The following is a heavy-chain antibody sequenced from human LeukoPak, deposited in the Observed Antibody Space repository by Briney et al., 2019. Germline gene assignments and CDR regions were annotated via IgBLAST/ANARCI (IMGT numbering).Heavy chain of an antibody. D-gene: IGHD2-2*01. CDR2: ISSNGGST. CDR3: ARDGHCSSTSCSSGSYYY. CDR1: GFTFSSYA. J-gene: IGHJ4*02. V-gene: IGHV3-64*01. Sequence: GGSLRLSCAASGFTFSSYAMTWVRQAPGKGLEYVSAISSNGGSTYYANSVKGRFTISRDNSKNTLYLQMGSLRAEDMAVYYCARDGHCSSTSCSSGSYYYWGQGTLVTVSS.